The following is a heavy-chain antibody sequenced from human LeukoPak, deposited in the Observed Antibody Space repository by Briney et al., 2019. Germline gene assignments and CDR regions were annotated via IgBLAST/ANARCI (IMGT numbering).Heavy chain of an antibody. CDR1: GFTVSSNY. D-gene: IGHD6-19*01. Sequence: GGSLRLSCAASGFTVSSNYMSWVRQAPGKGLEWVSIIYSGGSTFYADSVKGRFTISRDNSKNTVYLQMNNMRVDDTAVYYCARVAGWHWFDPWGQGTLVTVSS. CDR3: ARVAGWHWFDP. V-gene: IGHV3-53*01. J-gene: IGHJ5*02. CDR2: IYSGGST.